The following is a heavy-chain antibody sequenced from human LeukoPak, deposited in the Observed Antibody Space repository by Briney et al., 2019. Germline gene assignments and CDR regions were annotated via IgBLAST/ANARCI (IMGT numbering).Heavy chain of an antibody. D-gene: IGHD3-3*01. Sequence: GGSLRLSCAASGFTFSSYSMNWVRQAPGKGLEWVSYISSSSSTIYYADSVKGRFTISRDNAKNSLYLQMNSLRAEDTAVYYCARGEFLEWLLLVYWGQGTLVTVSS. CDR1: GFTFSSYS. V-gene: IGHV3-48*04. J-gene: IGHJ4*02. CDR2: ISSSSSTI. CDR3: ARGEFLEWLLLVY.